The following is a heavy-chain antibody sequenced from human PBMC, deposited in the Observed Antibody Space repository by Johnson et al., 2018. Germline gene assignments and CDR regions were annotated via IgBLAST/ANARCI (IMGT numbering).Heavy chain of an antibody. D-gene: IGHD3-22*01. CDR3: ARDNRYDYDSSAYYFGGYFQH. V-gene: IGHV3-21*01. CDR1: GFTFSSYS. CDR2: ISSRSRYI. Sequence: VQLVESGGGLVKPGGSLRLSCAASGFTFSSYSMNWVRQAPGKGLEWVSSISSRSRYIYYADSVKGRFTISRDNAKNSLYLQMNSLRAEDTAVYYCARDNRYDYDSSAYYFGGYFQHWGQGTLVTVSS. J-gene: IGHJ1*01.